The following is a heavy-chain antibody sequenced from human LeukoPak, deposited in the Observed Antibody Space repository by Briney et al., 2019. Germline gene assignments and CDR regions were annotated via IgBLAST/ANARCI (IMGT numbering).Heavy chain of an antibody. Sequence: PGGSLRLSCAASGFSFSSYGMHWVRQAPGKGLEWVAFIRYDGSNKYYADSVKGRFTISRDNSKNTLYLQMNSLRAEDTAVYYCAKDQEDIVVVPAALHQTFDYWGQGTLVTVSS. CDR1: GFSFSSYG. CDR2: IRYDGSNK. V-gene: IGHV3-30*02. J-gene: IGHJ4*02. CDR3: AKDQEDIVVVPAALHQTFDY. D-gene: IGHD2-2*02.